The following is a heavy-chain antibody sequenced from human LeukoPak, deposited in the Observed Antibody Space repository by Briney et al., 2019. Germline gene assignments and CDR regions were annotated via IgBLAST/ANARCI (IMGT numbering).Heavy chain of an antibody. CDR1: GFTFSTYS. D-gene: IGHD2-2*01. CDR2: ISSSSSFI. Sequence: GGSLRLSCAASGFTFSTYSMNWVRQAPGKGLEWVSSISSSSSFIYYADSVKGRFTISRDNAKNSLFLLMNSLSAEDTAVYYCARGEQVVPAATSHYWGQGTLVTVSS. J-gene: IGHJ4*02. CDR3: ARGEQVVPAATSHY. V-gene: IGHV3-21*01.